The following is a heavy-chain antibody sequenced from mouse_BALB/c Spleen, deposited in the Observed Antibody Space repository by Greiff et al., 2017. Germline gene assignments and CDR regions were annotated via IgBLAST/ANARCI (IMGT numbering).Heavy chain of an antibody. D-gene: IGHD1-1*01. J-gene: IGHJ4*01. CDR3: AKNFGLGGSSGDYAMDY. Sequence: QVQLQQSGPSLVQPSQSLSITCTVSGFSLTSYGVHWVRQSPGKGLEWLGVIWRGGSTDYNAAFMSRLSITKDNSKSQVFFKMNSLQADDTAIYYCAKNFGLGGSSGDYAMDYWGQGTSVTVSS. CDR1: GFSLTSYG. CDR2: IWRGGST. V-gene: IGHV2-5-1*01.